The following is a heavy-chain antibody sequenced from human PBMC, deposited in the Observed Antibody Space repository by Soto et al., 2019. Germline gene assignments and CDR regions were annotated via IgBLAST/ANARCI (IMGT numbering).Heavy chain of an antibody. Sequence: GGSLRLSCAASGFTFSSYWMSWVRQAPGKGLEWVANIKQDGSEKYYVDSVKGRFTISRDNAKNSLYLQMNSLRAEDTAVYYCAREREQTPPALGRPSDYWGQGTLVTVSS. CDR2: IKQDGSEK. V-gene: IGHV3-7*03. J-gene: IGHJ4*02. CDR1: GFTFSSYW. CDR3: AREREQTPPALGRPSDY.